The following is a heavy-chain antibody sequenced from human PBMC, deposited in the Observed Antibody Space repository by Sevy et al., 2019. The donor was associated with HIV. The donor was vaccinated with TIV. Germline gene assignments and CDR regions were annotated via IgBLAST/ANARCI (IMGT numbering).Heavy chain of an antibody. CDR1: GFSFSQNS. CDR2: ISGTSGTI. V-gene: IGHV3-48*01. Sequence: EGSLRLSCAASGFSFSQNSMNWVLQAPGKGLEWLSYISGTSGTIYYAASVKGRFTISRDNAKNSVYLQMNSLRAEDTAVYYCARVDFYYDANYCDYWGQGALVTVSS. D-gene: IGHD3-22*01. CDR3: ARVDFYYDANYCDY. J-gene: IGHJ4*02.